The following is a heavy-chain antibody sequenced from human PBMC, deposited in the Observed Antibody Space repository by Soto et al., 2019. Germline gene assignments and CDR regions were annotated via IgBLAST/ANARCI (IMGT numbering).Heavy chain of an antibody. D-gene: IGHD3-22*01. CDR1: GASVSHGY. CDR3: ARSYYDSTGFAVDP. CDR2: MYFGGSF. V-gene: IGHV4-59*02. J-gene: IGHJ5*02. Sequence: QMQLQASGPGLVKPSETLSLTCNVSGASVSHGYWSWIRQPPGKGLEWIGFMYFGGSFNYNPSLPRRATISVATSKIQFSMTLTSVTASATAVYYCARSYYDSTGFAVDPWGQGTLVTVSS.